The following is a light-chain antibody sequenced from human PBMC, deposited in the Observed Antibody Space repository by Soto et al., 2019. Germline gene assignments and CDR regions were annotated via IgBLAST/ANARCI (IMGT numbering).Light chain of an antibody. CDR2: GAS. V-gene: IGKV3-15*01. Sequence: EIVMTQSPATLSVSPGERATLSCRASQSVNSNLAWYQQKPGQAPRLVIYGASTRATGIPARFSGSGSGTEFTLTISSLHSEDFAVYYCQQYKNFWTFGQGTKVEIK. CDR3: QQYKNFWT. J-gene: IGKJ1*01. CDR1: QSVNSN.